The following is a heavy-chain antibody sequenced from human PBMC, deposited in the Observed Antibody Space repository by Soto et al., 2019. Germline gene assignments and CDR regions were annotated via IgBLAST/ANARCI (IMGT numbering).Heavy chain of an antibody. Sequence: SETLSLTCTVFNDSISNYYWSWIRQPAGKGLEWMGRIYTSGNTNYNPSLNSRVAMSVDTSKNQLSLRLSSVTAADTAVYFCAGDQGYYYSGMDVWGQGTTVTVS. CDR2: IYTSGNT. CDR1: NDSISNYY. V-gene: IGHV4-4*07. J-gene: IGHJ6*02. CDR3: AGDQGYYYSGMDV.